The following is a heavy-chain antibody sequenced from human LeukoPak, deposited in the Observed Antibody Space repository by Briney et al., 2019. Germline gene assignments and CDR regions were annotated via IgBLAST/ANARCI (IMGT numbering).Heavy chain of an antibody. CDR1: GYSFSSGYY. Sequence: PSESLTLTCTASGYSFSSGYYWCLLQPPPGKGQGWIWIIYNSGSTNYDHSLKGRVTISVDTSKNPFSLKLSSVTAADTAVYYCARELREVGKSDYWGQGTLVTVSS. J-gene: IGHJ4*02. CDR2: IYNSGST. CDR3: ARELREVGKSDY. V-gene: IGHV4-38-2*02. D-gene: IGHD3-16*01.